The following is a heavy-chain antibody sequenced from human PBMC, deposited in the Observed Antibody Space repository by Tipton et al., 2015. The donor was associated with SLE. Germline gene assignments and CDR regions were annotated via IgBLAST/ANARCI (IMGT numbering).Heavy chain of an antibody. Sequence: TLSLTCAVYGGSFSGYYWSWIRQPPGKGLEWIGSIYYSGSTYYNSSLKSRVTISVDTSKNQFSLKLSSVTAADTAVYYCARGAGTGYYYYYYMDVWGKGTTVTVSS. J-gene: IGHJ6*03. D-gene: IGHD6-13*01. CDR3: ARGAGTGYYYYYYMDV. CDR1: GGSFSGYY. CDR2: IYYSGST. V-gene: IGHV4-34*01.